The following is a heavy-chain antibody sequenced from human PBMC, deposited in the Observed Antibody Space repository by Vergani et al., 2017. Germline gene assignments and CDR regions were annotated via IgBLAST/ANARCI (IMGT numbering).Heavy chain of an antibody. Sequence: QVQLVESGGGLVKPVGSLRLSCAASGFTFSDYYMSWIRQAPGKGLEWVSYISSSSSYTNYADSVKGRFTISRDNAKNSLYLQMNSLRAEDTAVYYCATYSSSSWTFDYWGQGTLVTVSS. CDR2: ISSSSSYT. D-gene: IGHD6-6*01. J-gene: IGHJ4*02. CDR1: GFTFSDYY. CDR3: ATYSSSSWTFDY. V-gene: IGHV3-11*05.